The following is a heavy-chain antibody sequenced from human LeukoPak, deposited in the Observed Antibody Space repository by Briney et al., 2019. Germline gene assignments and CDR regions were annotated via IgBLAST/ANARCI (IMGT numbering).Heavy chain of an antibody. V-gene: IGHV3-66*02. CDR3: ARDLRLTTIFGVVSN. CDR1: GFTVSSNY. Sequence: GGSLRLSCAASGFTVSSNYMSWVRQAPGKGLEWVSVIHSGGSTYYADSVKGRFTISRDNSKNTLYLQMNSLRPEDTAVYYCARDLRLTTIFGVVSNWGQGTLVTVSS. CDR2: IHSGGST. J-gene: IGHJ4*02. D-gene: IGHD3-3*01.